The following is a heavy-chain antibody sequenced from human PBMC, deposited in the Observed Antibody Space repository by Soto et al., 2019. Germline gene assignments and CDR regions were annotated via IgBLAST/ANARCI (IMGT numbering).Heavy chain of an antibody. CDR1: GGTFSSYA. J-gene: IGHJ4*02. V-gene: IGHV1-69*13. Sequence: SVKVSCKASGGTFSSYAISWVRQAPGQGLEWMGGIIPIFGTANYAQKFQGRVTITADESTSTAYMELSSLRSEDTAVYYCARDGIGVVAGTGHYYFDYWGQGTLVTVSS. D-gene: IGHD6-19*01. CDR3: ARDGIGVVAGTGHYYFDY. CDR2: IIPIFGTA.